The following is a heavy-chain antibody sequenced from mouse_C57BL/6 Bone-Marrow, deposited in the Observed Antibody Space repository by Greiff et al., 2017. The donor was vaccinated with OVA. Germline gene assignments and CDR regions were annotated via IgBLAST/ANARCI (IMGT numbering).Heavy chain of an antibody. Sequence: VKLQESGPELVKPGASVKISCKASGYAFSSSWMNWVKQRPGKGLEWIGRIYPGDGDTNYNGKFKGKATLTADKSSSTAYMQLSSLTSEDSAVYFCARYYGSSYDYFDYWGQGTTLTVSS. V-gene: IGHV1-82*01. J-gene: IGHJ2*01. CDR2: IYPGDGDT. CDR3: ARYYGSSYDYFDY. D-gene: IGHD1-1*01. CDR1: GYAFSSSW.